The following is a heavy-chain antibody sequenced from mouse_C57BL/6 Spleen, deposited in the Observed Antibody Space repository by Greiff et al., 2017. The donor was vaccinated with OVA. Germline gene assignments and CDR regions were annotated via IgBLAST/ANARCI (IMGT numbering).Heavy chain of an antibody. CDR2: IDPSDSYT. CDR3: ARSQLKGAMDY. Sequence: QVQLKQSGAELVMPGASVKLSCKASGYTFTSYWMHWVKQRPGQGLEWIGEIDPSDSYTNYNQKFKGKSTLTVDKSSSTAYMQLSSLTSEDSAVYYCARSQLKGAMDYWGQGTSVTVSS. J-gene: IGHJ4*01. V-gene: IGHV1-69*01. CDR1: GYTFTSYW.